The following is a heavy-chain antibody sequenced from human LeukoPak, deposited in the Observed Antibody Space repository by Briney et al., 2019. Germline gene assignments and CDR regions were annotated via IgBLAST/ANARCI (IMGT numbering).Heavy chain of an antibody. CDR3: ARAYSSTWYDFPLDY. CDR1: GFTFSSYD. D-gene: IGHD6-13*01. CDR2: IGTAGDP. J-gene: IGHJ4*02. Sequence: GGSLRLSCAASGFTFSSYDMHWVRQATGKGLEWVSGIGTAGDPYYPGSVKGRFTISRENAKNSFYLQMNSLRAGDTAVYYSARAYSSTWYDFPLDYWGQGTLVTVSS. V-gene: IGHV3-13*05.